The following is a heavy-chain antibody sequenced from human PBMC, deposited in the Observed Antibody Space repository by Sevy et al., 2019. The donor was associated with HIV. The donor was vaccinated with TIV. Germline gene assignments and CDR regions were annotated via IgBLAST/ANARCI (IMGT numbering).Heavy chain of an antibody. CDR1: GYTFTSYG. CDR2: ISAYNGNT. D-gene: IGHD6-19*01. V-gene: IGHV1-18*01. J-gene: IGHJ3*02. CDR3: ARFDPQGGWYAFDI. Sequence: ASVKVSCKASGYTFTSYGISWVRQAPGQGLEWMGWISAYNGNTNYAQKLQGRVTMTTDTSTSTAYMERRSLRSCETSVYYWARFDPQGGWYAFDIWGQGTMVTVS.